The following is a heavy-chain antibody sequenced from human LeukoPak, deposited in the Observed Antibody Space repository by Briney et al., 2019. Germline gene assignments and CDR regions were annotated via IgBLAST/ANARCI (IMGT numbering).Heavy chain of an antibody. J-gene: IGHJ6*02. CDR3: VRDSNGMDV. CDR1: GFTFSNQP. V-gene: IGHV3-64D*06. CDR2: ISNNGGST. Sequence: GGSLRLSCAASGFTFSNQPMHWVRQAPGKGLDYVSTISNNGGSTYYADSVKGRFTISRDNSKNTLYLKMSSLRGEDTAVYYCVRDSNGMDVWGQGTTVTVSS.